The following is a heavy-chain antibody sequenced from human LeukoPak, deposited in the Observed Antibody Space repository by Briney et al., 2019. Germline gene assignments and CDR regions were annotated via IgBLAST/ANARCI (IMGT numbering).Heavy chain of an antibody. J-gene: IGHJ3*02. D-gene: IGHD6-13*01. V-gene: IGHV7-4-1*02. CDR3: ARDIAAAGSDAFDI. CDR1: GYTFTSYA. CDR2: INTNTGNP. Sequence: GASVKVSCKASGYTFTSYAISWVRQATGQGLEWMGWINTNTGNPTYAQGFTGRFVFSLDTSVSTAYLQISSLKAEDTAVYYCARDIAAAGSDAFDIWGQGTMVTVSS.